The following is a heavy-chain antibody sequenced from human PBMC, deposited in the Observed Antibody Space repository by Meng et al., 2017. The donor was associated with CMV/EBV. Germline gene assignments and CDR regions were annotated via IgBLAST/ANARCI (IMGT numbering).Heavy chain of an antibody. V-gene: IGHV4-34*01. CDR2: INHSGST. CDR3: ARGPSYYYDRGYYFDY. D-gene: IGHD3-22*01. J-gene: IGHJ4*02. CDR1: GGSFSGYY. Sequence: SETLSLTCAVYGGSFSGYYWSWIRQPPGKGLEWIGEINHSGSTNYNPSLKSRVTISVDTSKNQFSLKLSSVTAADTAVYYCARGPSYYYDRGYYFDYWGQGTLVTSPQ.